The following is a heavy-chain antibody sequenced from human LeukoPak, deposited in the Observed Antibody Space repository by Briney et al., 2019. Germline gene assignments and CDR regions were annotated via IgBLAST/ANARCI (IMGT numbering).Heavy chain of an antibody. CDR3: VKTIAVAGNFDY. V-gene: IGHV3-64D*09. J-gene: IGHJ4*02. CDR1: GFTFSSYT. D-gene: IGHD6-13*01. Sequence: GGSLRLSCSASGFTFSSYTMHRVRQAQGKGLEYVSAISPNGGSTYYGDSVKGRFTISRDNSKKTLYLQMSSLRAEDTAVYYCVKTIAVAGNFDYWGQGTLVTVS. CDR2: ISPNGGST.